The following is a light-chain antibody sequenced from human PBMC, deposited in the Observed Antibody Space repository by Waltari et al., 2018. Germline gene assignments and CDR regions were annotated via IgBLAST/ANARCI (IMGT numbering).Light chain of an antibody. CDR3: QKYNSRPR. CDR2: DAY. J-gene: IGKJ4*01. V-gene: IGKV1-27*01. Sequence: DIQMTQSPSSLSASVGDRVTITCRASQDYDNYLAWSQQKPGKPPKILIYDAYTLHSGVPSRFSGSGGGTEFILTISSLQPEDAATYFCQKYNSRPRFGEGTKVELK. CDR1: QDYDNY.